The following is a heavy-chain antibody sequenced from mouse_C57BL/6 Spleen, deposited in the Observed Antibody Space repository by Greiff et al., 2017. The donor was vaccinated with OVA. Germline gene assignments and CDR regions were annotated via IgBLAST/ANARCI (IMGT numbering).Heavy chain of an antibody. CDR2: ISSGSSTI. V-gene: IGHV5-17*01. CDR3: ARLTVVNY. D-gene: IGHD1-1*01. Sequence: DVHLVESGGGLVKPGGSLKLSCAASGFTFSDYGMHWVRQAPEKGLEWVAYISSGSSTIYYADTVKGRFTISRNNAKNTLFLQMNSLRSEDTAMYYCARLTVVNYWGQGTTLTVSS. CDR1: GFTFSDYG. J-gene: IGHJ2*01.